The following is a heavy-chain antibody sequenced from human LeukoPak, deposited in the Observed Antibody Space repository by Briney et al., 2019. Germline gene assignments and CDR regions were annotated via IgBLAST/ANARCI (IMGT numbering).Heavy chain of an antibody. J-gene: IGHJ4*02. CDR3: AKEDDYGASSD. CDR1: GFTFGSYS. CDR2: ISGSGGST. D-gene: IGHD4-17*01. Sequence: GGSLRLSCAASGFTFGSYSMNWARQAPGKGLEWVSAISGSGGSTYYADSVKGRFTISRDNSKNTLYLQMNSLRAEDTAVYYCAKEDDYGASSDWGQGTLVTVSS. V-gene: IGHV3-23*01.